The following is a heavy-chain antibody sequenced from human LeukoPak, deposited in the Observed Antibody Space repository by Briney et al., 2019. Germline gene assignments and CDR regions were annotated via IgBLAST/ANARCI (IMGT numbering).Heavy chain of an antibody. CDR1: GFTFSTDW. V-gene: IGHV3-74*01. CDR3: ARGSGGFDY. J-gene: IGHJ4*02. D-gene: IGHD6-19*01. Sequence: LPGGFLRLSCAASGFTFSTDWMHWVRQVPGGGLEWVSHITGPGTTTTYADAAKGRFTISRDNAKNTLFLQMNSLTAEDTATYFCARGSGGFDYWGQGILVTVSS. CDR2: ITGPGTTT.